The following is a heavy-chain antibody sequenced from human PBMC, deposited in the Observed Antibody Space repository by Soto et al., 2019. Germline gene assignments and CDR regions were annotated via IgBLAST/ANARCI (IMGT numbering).Heavy chain of an antibody. Sequence: SVKVSCKASGGTFSSYAISWVRQAPGQGLEWMGGINPIFGTANYAQKFQGRVTITADESTSTAYMELSSLRSEDTAVYYCARNGKAAAGTWGMDVWGQGTTVTVSS. CDR3: ARNGKAAAGTWGMDV. J-gene: IGHJ6*02. V-gene: IGHV1-69*13. CDR2: INPIFGTA. D-gene: IGHD6-13*01. CDR1: GGTFSSYA.